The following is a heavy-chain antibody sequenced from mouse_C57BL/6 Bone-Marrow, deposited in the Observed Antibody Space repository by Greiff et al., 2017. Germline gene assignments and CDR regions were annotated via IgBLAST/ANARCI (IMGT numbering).Heavy chain of an antibody. V-gene: IGHV1-55*01. D-gene: IGHD4-1*01. CDR1: GYTFTSYW. CDR2: IYPTSGRT. Sequence: QVQLQQPGAELVKPGASVKMSCKASGYTFTSYWITWVKQRPGQGLEWIGDIYPTSGRTNYNEKFKSKAILTVDTSSNTAPMQLSSLTSEDSAVFYCARSVPLGRSFDYWGQGTTLTVSS. J-gene: IGHJ2*01. CDR3: ARSVPLGRSFDY.